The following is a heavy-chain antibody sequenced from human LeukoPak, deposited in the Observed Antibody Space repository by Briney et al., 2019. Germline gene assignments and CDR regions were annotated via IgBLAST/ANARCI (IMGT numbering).Heavy chain of an antibody. J-gene: IGHJ2*01. Sequence: ASETLSLTCALYGGSFSSYSWSWTWIRQTPEKGLEWIGEIIEKGNANYNPSLKSRVTIDLDTSKNLFSLKLTSMTAADTAMYYCARGYYPPRWYFDLWGRGTLVTVSS. CDR3: ARGYYPPRWYFDL. CDR2: IIEKGNA. V-gene: IGHV4-34*01. D-gene: IGHD3-10*01. CDR1: GGSFSSYS.